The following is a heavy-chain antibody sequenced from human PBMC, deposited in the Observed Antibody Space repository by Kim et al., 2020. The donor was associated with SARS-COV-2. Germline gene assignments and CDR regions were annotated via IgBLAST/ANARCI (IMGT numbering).Heavy chain of an antibody. D-gene: IGHD3-22*01. Sequence: QKLQGRVTMTTDTSTSTAYMELRSLRSDDTAVYYCARSGTIVGRWYFDLWGRGTLVTVSS. CDR3: ARSGTIVGRWYFDL. V-gene: IGHV1-18*01. J-gene: IGHJ2*01.